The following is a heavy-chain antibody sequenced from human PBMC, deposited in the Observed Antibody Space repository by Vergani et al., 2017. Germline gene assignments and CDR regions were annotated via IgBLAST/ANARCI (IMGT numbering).Heavy chain of an antibody. D-gene: IGHD6-13*01. CDR3: ARGCGSSWYYYYGMDV. CDR2: INHSGST. Sequence: QVQLVESGGGLVKPGGSLRLSCAASGFTFSDYYMSWIRQAPGKGLEWIGEINHSGSTNYNPSLKSRVTISVDTSKNQFSLKLSSVTAADTAVYYCARGCGSSWYYYYGMDVWGQGTTVTVSS. CDR1: GFTFSDYY. J-gene: IGHJ6*02. V-gene: IGHV4-34*01.